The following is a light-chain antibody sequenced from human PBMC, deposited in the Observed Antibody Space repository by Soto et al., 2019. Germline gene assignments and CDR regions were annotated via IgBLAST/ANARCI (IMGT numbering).Light chain of an antibody. Sequence: RLTQSPSSLSASVGDTVTISCRASQSISTWLAWYQQKPGKAPKVLIYKASTLESGVPSRFSGSGSGTEFTLTISSLQPDDFATYYCQHYNSYPLTFGGGTKVEIK. CDR1: QSISTW. CDR3: QHYNSYPLT. CDR2: KAS. J-gene: IGKJ4*01. V-gene: IGKV1-5*03.